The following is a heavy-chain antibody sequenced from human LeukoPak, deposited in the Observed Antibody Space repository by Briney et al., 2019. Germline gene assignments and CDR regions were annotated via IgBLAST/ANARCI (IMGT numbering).Heavy chain of an antibody. D-gene: IGHD2-2*02. CDR3: ARVRGCSSTSCYTPIFQH. V-gene: IGHV1-2*02. Sequence: ASVKVSCKASGYTFTSYYMHWVRQAPGQGLEWMGWINPNSGGTNYAQKFQGRVTMTRDTSISTAYMELSRLRSDDTAVYYCARVRGCSSTSCYTPIFQHWGQGTLVTVSS. CDR2: INPNSGGT. J-gene: IGHJ1*01. CDR1: GYTFTSYY.